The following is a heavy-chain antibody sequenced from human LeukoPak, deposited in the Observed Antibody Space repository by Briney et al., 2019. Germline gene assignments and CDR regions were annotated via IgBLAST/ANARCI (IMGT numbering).Heavy chain of an antibody. CDR1: GGSCSGYY. CDR3: ASGGLPGDY. CDR2: INHSGST. J-gene: IGHJ4*02. Sequence: PSETLSLTCAVYGGSCSGYYWSWIRQPPGKGLEWIGEINHSGSTNYNPSLKSRVTISVDTSKNQFSLKLSSVTAADTAVYYCASGGLPGDYWGQGTLVTVSS. D-gene: IGHD2-2*01. V-gene: IGHV4-34*01.